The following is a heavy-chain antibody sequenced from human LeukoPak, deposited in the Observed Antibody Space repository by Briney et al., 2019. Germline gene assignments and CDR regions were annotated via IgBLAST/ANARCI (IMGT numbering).Heavy chain of an antibody. CDR3: AREWVTVFGGFDY. CDR1: GFTFSSYG. CDR2: IWYDGSNK. Sequence: PGGSLRPSCAASGFTFSSYGMHWVRQAPGKGLEWVAVIWYDGSNKYYADSVKGRFTISRDNSKNTLYLQMDSLRVEDTAVYYCAREWVTVFGGFDYWGQGTLVTVSS. V-gene: IGHV3-33*01. J-gene: IGHJ4*02. D-gene: IGHD3-3*01.